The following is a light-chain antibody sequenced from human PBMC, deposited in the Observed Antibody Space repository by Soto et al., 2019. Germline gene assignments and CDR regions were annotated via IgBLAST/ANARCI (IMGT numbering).Light chain of an antibody. V-gene: IGLV2-14*03. CDR2: DVG. CDR3: SSYTTSNTWV. J-gene: IGLJ3*02. Sequence: QSALTQPASVSGSPGQSITISCTGTSSDVGAYNYVYWYQQHPGKVPKLMIFDVGNRPSGVSNRFSASKSGNTASLTISGLQAEDEADYYCSSYTTSNTWVFGGGTKLTVL. CDR1: SSDVGAYNY.